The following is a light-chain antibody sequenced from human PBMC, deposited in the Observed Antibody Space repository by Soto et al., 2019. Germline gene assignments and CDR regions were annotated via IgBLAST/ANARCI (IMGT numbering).Light chain of an antibody. CDR3: QKYNNGPPAA. CDR2: AAS. J-gene: IGKJ3*01. V-gene: IGKV1-27*01. CDR1: QNINNY. Sequence: DIQMTQSPSSLSASVGDRVTITCRASQNINNYVAWYQQKPGNAPKLLIYAASTLQSGVPSRFSGDGSGTDFTLTISSLQPEDVATSYCQKYNNGPPAAFGPGTKV.